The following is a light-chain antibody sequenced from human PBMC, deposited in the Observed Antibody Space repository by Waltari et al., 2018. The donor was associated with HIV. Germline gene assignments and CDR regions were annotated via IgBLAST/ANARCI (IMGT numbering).Light chain of an antibody. V-gene: IGKV2-28*01. J-gene: IGKJ1*01. CDR2: LGS. CDR3: MQAIQTPRT. CDR1: KSLRHINGYSY. Sequence: MVMTQPPLPLPVIPGEAATISCRSRKSLRHINGYSYLDWYLQKPGQSPQPLIYLGSNRACGVPDRFSGSGSGTDFTLKISRVEAEDVAVYYCMQAIQTPRTFGQGTKVEIK.